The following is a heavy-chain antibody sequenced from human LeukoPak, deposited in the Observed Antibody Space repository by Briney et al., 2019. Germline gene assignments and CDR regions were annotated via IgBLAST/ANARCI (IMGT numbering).Heavy chain of an antibody. Sequence: DPLSLTCTVSGGSHSRQYGRCTPHPPGRGREWIGYIYYGGSTDYNASLKSRVSISVDTSKNQFFLKLSSVTAADTAVYYCARGPSTVAAYSWGQGTLVAVSS. J-gene: IGHJ4*02. CDR3: ARGPSTVAAYS. D-gene: IGHD4-23*01. CDR2: IYYGGST. V-gene: IGHV4-59*11. CDR1: GGSHSRQY.